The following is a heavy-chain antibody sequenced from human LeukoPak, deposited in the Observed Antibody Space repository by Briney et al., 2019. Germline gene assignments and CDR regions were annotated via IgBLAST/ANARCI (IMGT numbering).Heavy chain of an antibody. CDR3: AKGSDYYGSGSYYDY. CDR2: IWYDGSNK. D-gene: IGHD3-10*01. V-gene: IGHV3-33*06. Sequence: GGSLRLSCAASGFTFSSYGMHWVRQAPGKGLEWVAVIWYDGSNKYYADSVKGRFTISRDNSKNTLYLQMNSLRAEDTAVYYCAKGSDYYGSGSYYDYWGQGTLVTVSS. CDR1: GFTFSSYG. J-gene: IGHJ4*02.